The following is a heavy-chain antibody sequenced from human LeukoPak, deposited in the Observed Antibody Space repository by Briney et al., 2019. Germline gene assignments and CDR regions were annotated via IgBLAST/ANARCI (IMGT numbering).Heavy chain of an antibody. J-gene: IGHJ6*02. Sequence: PGGSLRLSCAASGFTFSSYAMSWVRQAPGKGLEWVSAISGSGGSTYSADSVKGRFTISRDNPKNTLYLQMNSLRAEDTAVYYCAIETPYSSSWPDYYYYGMDVWGQGTTVTVSS. CDR1: GFTFSSYA. CDR2: ISGSGGST. CDR3: AIETPYSSSWPDYYYYGMDV. D-gene: IGHD6-13*01. V-gene: IGHV3-23*01.